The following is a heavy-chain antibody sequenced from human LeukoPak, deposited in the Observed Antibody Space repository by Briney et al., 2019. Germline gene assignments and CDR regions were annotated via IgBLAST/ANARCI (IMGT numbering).Heavy chain of an antibody. V-gene: IGHV3-21*01. D-gene: IGHD5-18*01. J-gene: IGHJ4*02. CDR3: AREGRGDGYSYVLQPWY. CDR1: GFTLSNSS. Sequence: GGSLRLSCAASGFTLSNSSLSWVRQAPGKGLEWVSSISSSNYIYYADSVKGRSTISRDNAKNSLYLQMNSLRAEDTAVYYCAREGRGDGYSYVLQPWYWGQGTLVTVSS. CDR2: ISSSNYI.